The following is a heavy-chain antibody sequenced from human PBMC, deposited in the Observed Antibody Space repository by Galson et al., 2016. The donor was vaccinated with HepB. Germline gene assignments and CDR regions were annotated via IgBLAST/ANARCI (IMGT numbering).Heavy chain of an antibody. CDR3: AKSLLGVTLVSYYYGMDV. J-gene: IGHJ6*02. CDR2: ISGSGTNT. V-gene: IGHV3-23*01. D-gene: IGHD2-21*02. Sequence: SLRLSCAASGFTVTRNYMRWFRQAPGKGLEWVSAISGSGTNTYYEDSVKGRFTISRDNSKNTLFLQMNSLRAEDTAVYYCAKSLLGVTLVSYYYGMDVWGQGTTVTVSS. CDR1: GFTVTRNY.